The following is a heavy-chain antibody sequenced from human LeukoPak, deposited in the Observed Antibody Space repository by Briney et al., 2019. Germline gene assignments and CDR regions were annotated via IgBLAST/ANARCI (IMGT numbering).Heavy chain of an antibody. V-gene: IGHV4-4*07. CDR2: IYTSGST. Sequence: TETLSLTCTVSGGSISSYYWSWIRQPAGKGLEWIGRIYTSGSTNYNPSLKSRVTMSVDTSKNQFSLKLSSVTAADTAVYYCARYSYCGGDCYSYYYYYYMDVWGKGTTVTVSS. CDR1: GGSISSYY. CDR3: ARYSYCGGDCYSYYYYYYMDV. D-gene: IGHD2-21*02. J-gene: IGHJ6*03.